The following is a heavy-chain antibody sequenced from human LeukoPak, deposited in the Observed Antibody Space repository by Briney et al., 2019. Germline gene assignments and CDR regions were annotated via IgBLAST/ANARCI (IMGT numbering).Heavy chain of an antibody. CDR2: ITHDGSNK. J-gene: IGHJ4*02. CDR3: ARETASYFDY. V-gene: IGHV3-30*04. Sequence: GGSLRLSCAASGFTFSTYTIHWVRQTPGQGLEWVAVITHDGSNKFYADSLKGRFTISRDNSKNTLYLQMNSLRAEDTAVYYCARETASYFDYWGQGTLVTVSS. CDR1: GFTFSTYT.